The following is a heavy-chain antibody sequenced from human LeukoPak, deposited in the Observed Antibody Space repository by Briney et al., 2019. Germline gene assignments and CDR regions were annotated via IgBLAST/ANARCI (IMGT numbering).Heavy chain of an antibody. V-gene: IGHV4-38-2*02. D-gene: IGHD5/OR15-5a*01. J-gene: IGHJ4*02. CDR2: IYHSGST. CDR1: GYSISSGYY. Sequence: SETLSLTCTVSGYSISSGYYWGWIRQPPGKGLEWIGSIYHSGSTYYNPSLKSRVTISVDTSKNHFSLKLSSVTAADTAVYYCARDRLSTADYWGQGTLVTVSS. CDR3: ARDRLSTADY.